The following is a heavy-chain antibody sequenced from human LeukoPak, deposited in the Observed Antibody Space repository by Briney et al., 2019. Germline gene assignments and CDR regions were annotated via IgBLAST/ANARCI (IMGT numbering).Heavy chain of an antibody. D-gene: IGHD3-22*01. CDR1: GFSRSTSALG. Sequence: CGPTLAHPTQPLTLTCAFSGFSRSTSALGGGWIRQPPAKALEWLALICWDDDKRYSPSLKRRLTITKDTSKYQLVLTMTNMEPVDTATYYCAHKRYGSSGSLDYWGQGTLVTVSS. J-gene: IGHJ4*02. V-gene: IGHV2-5*02. CDR2: ICWDDDK. CDR3: AHKRYGSSGSLDY.